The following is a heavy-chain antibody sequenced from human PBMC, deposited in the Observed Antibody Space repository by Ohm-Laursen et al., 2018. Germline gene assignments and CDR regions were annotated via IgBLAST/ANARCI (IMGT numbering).Heavy chain of an antibody. CDR3: ARDNYDILTENWFDP. CDR2: IYTSGTT. CDR1: GGSISAYY. V-gene: IGHV4-4*07. J-gene: IGHJ5*02. Sequence: SDTLSLTCPVSGGSISAYYWSWIRQPAGKGLEWIGRIYTSGTTNYNPSLKSRVTMSLDTSKNQFSLKLSSVTAADTAVYYCARDNYDILTENWFDPWGRGTLVTVSS. D-gene: IGHD3-9*01.